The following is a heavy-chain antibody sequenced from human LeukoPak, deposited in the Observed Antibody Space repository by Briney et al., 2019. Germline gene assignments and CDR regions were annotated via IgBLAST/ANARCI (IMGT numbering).Heavy chain of an antibody. D-gene: IGHD4-23*01. CDR1: GFTFSSYG. CDR2: ISYDGSNK. CDR3: AKDAGKSSNAFDY. J-gene: IGHJ4*02. V-gene: IGHV3-30*18. Sequence: GRSLRLSCAASGFTFSSYGMHWVRQAPGKGLEWVAVISYDGSNKYYADSVKGRFTISRDNSKNTLYLQMNSLRAEDTAVYYCAKDAGKSSNAFDYWGQGTLVTVSS.